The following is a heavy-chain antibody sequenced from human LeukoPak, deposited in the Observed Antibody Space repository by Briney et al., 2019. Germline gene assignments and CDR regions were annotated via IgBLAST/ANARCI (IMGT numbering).Heavy chain of an antibody. Sequence: GGSLRLSCAVSGFSVTNNYMSWVRQAPGKGLEWVSATSGDVRSTSYADSVRGRFTISRDNSKNTLSLQMNSLRADDTAVYYCVKRVDYSEKYYFDSWGRGTLVTVSS. CDR1: GFSVTNNY. D-gene: IGHD4-11*01. V-gene: IGHV3-23*01. CDR2: TSGDVRST. CDR3: VKRVDYSEKYYFDS. J-gene: IGHJ4*02.